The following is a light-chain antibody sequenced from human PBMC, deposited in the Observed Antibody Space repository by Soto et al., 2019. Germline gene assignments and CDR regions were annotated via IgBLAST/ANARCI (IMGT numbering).Light chain of an antibody. Sequence: DIQMTQSPSTLSASVGDRVTIACRASQSISTWLAWYQQKPGKAPKLLIYKASILESGVPSRFSGSGSATDFTLTISSLQPEDFASYYCQQYENFPLTFGGGTKVEIK. CDR2: KAS. CDR3: QQYENFPLT. CDR1: QSISTW. V-gene: IGKV1-5*03. J-gene: IGKJ4*01.